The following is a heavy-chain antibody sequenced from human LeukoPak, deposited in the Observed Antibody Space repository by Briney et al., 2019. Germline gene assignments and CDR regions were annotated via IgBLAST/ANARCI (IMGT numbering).Heavy chain of an antibody. CDR2: MNGSGTTI. D-gene: IGHD4-17*01. Sequence: GGSLRLSCAASGFTFSDYYMTWIRQAPGKGLEWISYMNGSGTTIYYADSVKGRFTISRDNAKNSLYLQMNSLRAEDTAVYYCVRDVDDYDHHRGDSWGQGTLVTVSS. CDR1: GFTFSDYY. J-gene: IGHJ4*02. CDR3: VRDVDDYDHHRGDS. V-gene: IGHV3-11*01.